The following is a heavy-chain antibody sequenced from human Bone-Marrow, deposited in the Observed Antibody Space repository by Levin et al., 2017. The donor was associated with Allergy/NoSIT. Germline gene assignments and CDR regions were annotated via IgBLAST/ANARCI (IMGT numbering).Heavy chain of an antibody. Sequence: GGSLRLSCAASGFTFNRFTMIWVRQAPGKGLEWVSAISSSSIYIYYTDSVKGRFTISRDNAKSSLYLQMNSLRAEDTAVYYCARDESANDAFDIWGQGTMVTVSS. V-gene: IGHV3-21*01. J-gene: IGHJ3*02. CDR1: GFTFNRFT. CDR3: ARDESANDAFDI. CDR2: ISSSSIYI.